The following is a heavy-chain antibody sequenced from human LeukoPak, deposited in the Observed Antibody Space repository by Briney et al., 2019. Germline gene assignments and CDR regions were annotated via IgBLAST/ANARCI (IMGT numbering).Heavy chain of an antibody. J-gene: IGHJ6*03. CDR1: GESFSGYY. V-gene: IGHV4-34*01. CDR3: TRPWQRRYYMDV. Sequence: KPSETLSLTCAVYGESFSGYYWTWVRQLPGKGLEWIGDINHSGRTTYNPSLKSRVIISVDTSKNLFSLNLTSVTAADTAVYYCTRPWQRRYYMDVWGKGTTVAVSS. CDR2: INHSGRT.